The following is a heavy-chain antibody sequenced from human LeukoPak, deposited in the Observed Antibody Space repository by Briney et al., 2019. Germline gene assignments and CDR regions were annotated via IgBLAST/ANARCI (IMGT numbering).Heavy chain of an antibody. Sequence: VASVKVSCKASGYTFTSYGISWVRQAPGQGLEWMGWISAYNGNTNYAQKLQGRVTMTTDTSTSTAYMELRSLRSDDTAVYYCARDYSGSPINWFDPWSQGTLVTVSS. D-gene: IGHD1-26*01. J-gene: IGHJ5*02. CDR1: GYTFTSYG. CDR3: ARDYSGSPINWFDP. CDR2: ISAYNGNT. V-gene: IGHV1-18*01.